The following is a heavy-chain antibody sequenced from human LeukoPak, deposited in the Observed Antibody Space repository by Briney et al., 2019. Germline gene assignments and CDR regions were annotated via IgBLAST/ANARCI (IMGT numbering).Heavy chain of an antibody. CDR1: GGSISSYY. CDR2: IYYSGST. D-gene: IGHD1-7*01. CDR3: ARVRLTGTTPYFDY. J-gene: IGHJ4*02. V-gene: IGHV4-59*01. Sequence: SETLSLTFTVSGGSISSYYWSWIRQPPGKGLEWIGYIYYSGSTNYNPSLKSRVTISVDTSKNQFSLKLSSVTAADTAVYYCARVRLTGTTPYFDYWGQGTLVTVSS.